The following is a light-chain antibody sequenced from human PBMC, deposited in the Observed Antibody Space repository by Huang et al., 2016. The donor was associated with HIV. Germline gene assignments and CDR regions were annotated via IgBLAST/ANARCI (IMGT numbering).Light chain of an antibody. CDR3: QQGNSFPLT. CDR1: QDIGSY. V-gene: IGKV1-12*01. Sequence: DIQMTQSPSSVSASVGDRVTITCRASQDIGSYLAWYQQKPGKAPKVLIYAASSLESGVPIRFTGSGFGTHFALTIDSLQPEDFATYYCQQGNSFPLTFSGGTKVQI. CDR2: AAS. J-gene: IGKJ4*01.